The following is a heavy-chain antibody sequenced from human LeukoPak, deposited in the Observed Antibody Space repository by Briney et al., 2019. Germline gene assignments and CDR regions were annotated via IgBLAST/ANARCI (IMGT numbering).Heavy chain of an antibody. J-gene: IGHJ4*02. CDR2: IIPIFGTA. Sequence: SVKVSCKASGGTFSSYAISWVRQAPGQGLEWMGGIIPIFGTANYAQKFQGRVTITADKSTSTAYMELSSLRSEDTAVYYCARGVRGYSGSYSSDYWGQGTLVTVSS. CDR3: ARGVRGYSGSYSSDY. D-gene: IGHD1-26*01. V-gene: IGHV1-69*06. CDR1: GGTFSSYA.